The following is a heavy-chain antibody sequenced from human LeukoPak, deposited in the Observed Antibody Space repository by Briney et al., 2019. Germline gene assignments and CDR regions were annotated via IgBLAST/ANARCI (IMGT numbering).Heavy chain of an antibody. J-gene: IGHJ4*02. V-gene: IGHV4-39*07. CDR1: GGSISSSSYY. CDR2: IYYSGST. CDR3: ARAIRAASGSYFDY. Sequence: KTSETLSLTCTVSGGSISSSSYYWGWIRQPPGKGLEWIGSIYYSGSTYYNPSLKSRVTISVDTSKNQFSLKLSSVTAADTAVYYCARAIRAASGSYFDYWGQGTLVTVSS. D-gene: IGHD5-24*01.